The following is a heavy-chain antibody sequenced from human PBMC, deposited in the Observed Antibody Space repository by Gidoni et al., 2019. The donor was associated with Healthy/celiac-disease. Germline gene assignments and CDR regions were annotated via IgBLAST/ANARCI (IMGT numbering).Heavy chain of an antibody. CDR1: GGSFSGYY. D-gene: IGHD6-13*01. CDR3: ARISYNSSWLADY. CDR2: INHSGST. J-gene: IGHJ4*02. V-gene: IGHV4-34*01. Sequence: QVQLQQWGAGLLKPSETLSLTCAVYGGSFSGYYWSWIRQPPGKGLEWIGEINHSGSTNYNPSLKSRVTISVDTSKNQFSLKLSSVTAADTAVYYCARISYNSSWLADYWGQGTLVTVSS.